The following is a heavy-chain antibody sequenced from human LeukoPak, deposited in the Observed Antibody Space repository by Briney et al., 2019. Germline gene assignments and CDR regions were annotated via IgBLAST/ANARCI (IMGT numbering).Heavy chain of an antibody. CDR1: GFTFSREW. V-gene: IGHV3-74*01. CDR2: ITLDENTV. D-gene: IGHD6-19*01. CDR3: ARDHPGSSNAFDI. Sequence: GGSLRLSCVASGFTFSREWMHWVRQAQGKGLVWVSRITLDENTVHYADSVKGRFTISRDNAKNTLYLQMNSLRAEDTAVYYCARDHPGSSNAFDIWGQGTMVTVSS. J-gene: IGHJ3*02.